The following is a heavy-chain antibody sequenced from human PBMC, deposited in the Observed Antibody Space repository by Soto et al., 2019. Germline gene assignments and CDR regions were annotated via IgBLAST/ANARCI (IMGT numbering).Heavy chain of an antibody. CDR3: AKDGHWLNVLLDS. CDR1: GFTFSNSA. Sequence: EVQLLESGGGLVQPGGSLRLSCTASGFTFSNSAMTWVRQAPGKGLEWVSIISAAGRSADHADSVKGLFTISRDNSKNNLYLRMTSLRAEDTAVYYCAKDGHWLNVLLDSWGQGTLVTVSS. CDR2: ISAAGRSA. V-gene: IGHV3-23*01. D-gene: IGHD6-19*01. J-gene: IGHJ4*02.